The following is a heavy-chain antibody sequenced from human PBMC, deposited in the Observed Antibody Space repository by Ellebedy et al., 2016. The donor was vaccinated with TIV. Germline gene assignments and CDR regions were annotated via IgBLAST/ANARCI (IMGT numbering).Heavy chain of an antibody. CDR3: ARTDPWQPIDD. CDR2: VYYSGSP. V-gene: IGHV4-39*01. D-gene: IGHD2-21*02. Sequence: MPSETLSLTCSVSGGSVSSTRYYWAWIRQPPGKGLAYIGRVYYSGSPYYNPSFKSRVTLSADTSKNQFSLNLRTVTAADTAVYYCARTDPWQPIDDWGQGILVSVSS. J-gene: IGHJ4*02. CDR1: GGSVSSTRYY.